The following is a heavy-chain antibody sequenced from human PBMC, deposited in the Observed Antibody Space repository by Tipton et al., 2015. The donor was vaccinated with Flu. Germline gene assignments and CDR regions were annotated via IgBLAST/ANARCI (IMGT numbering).Heavy chain of an antibody. D-gene: IGHD3-10*01. V-gene: IGHV4-38-2*01. CDR2: IYHSGTT. J-gene: IGHJ4*02. CDR1: DYSISRGFY. Sequence: TLSLTCAVSDYSISRGFYWGWIRQSPGKGLEWIGTIYHSGTTYYNPSLESRVTMSVDTSENQFYLTLNSVTAADTAVYYCARRGGGSGTYYNGYFDYWGQGTLVTVSS. CDR3: ARRGGGSGTYYNGYFDY.